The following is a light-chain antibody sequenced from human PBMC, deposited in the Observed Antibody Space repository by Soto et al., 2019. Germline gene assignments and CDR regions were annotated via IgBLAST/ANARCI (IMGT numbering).Light chain of an antibody. V-gene: IGLV2-23*01. J-gene: IGLJ3*02. CDR1: SSDIGSYNF. Sequence: QSVLTQPASVSGSPGQSITIACTGTSSDIGSYNFVSWYQQRPGKAPKLMIFEASKRPSGVPYRFSGSKSANTAYLTISGLQAEDEADYYCFSYAGSTTWLFVGGTKLTVL. CDR2: EAS. CDR3: FSYAGSTTWL.